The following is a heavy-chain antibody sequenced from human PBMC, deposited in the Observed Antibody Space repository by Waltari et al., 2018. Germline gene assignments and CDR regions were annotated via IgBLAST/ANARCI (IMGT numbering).Heavy chain of an antibody. J-gene: IGHJ4*02. CDR2: IYWDDDK. Sequence: QITLKESGPTLVKPTQTLTLTCTFSGFSLSTSGVGVGWIRQPPGKALEWLALIYWDDDKRYSPSLKSRLTITKDTAKNQGVLTMTNMDPVDTATYYCAHLAYCGGDCYSSPFDYWGQGTLVTVSS. CDR1: GFSLSTSGVG. D-gene: IGHD2-21*02. CDR3: AHLAYCGGDCYSSPFDY. V-gene: IGHV2-5*02.